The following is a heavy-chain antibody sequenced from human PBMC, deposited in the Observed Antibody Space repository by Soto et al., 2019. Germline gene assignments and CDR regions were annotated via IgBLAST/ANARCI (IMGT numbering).Heavy chain of an antibody. V-gene: IGHV3-30*04. CDR2: ISYDGSNK. J-gene: IGHJ5*02. CDR3: ARDIVRSGSYLGSWFDP. Sequence: QVQLVESGGGVVQPGRSLRLSCAASGFTFSNYAMHWVRQAPGKGLEWVALISYDGSNKYYTDSVKGRFTISRDNSKNTLCLQMNGLRAEDTAVYYCARDIVRSGSYLGSWFDPWGQGTLVTVSS. CDR1: GFTFSNYA. D-gene: IGHD1-26*01.